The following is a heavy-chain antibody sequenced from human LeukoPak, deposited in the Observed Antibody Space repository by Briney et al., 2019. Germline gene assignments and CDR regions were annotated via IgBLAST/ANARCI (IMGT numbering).Heavy chain of an antibody. J-gene: IGHJ4*02. CDR1: GGSISSYY. V-gene: IGHV4-59*01. CDR3: AREGVTKYYFDY. CDR2: IYYSGST. D-gene: IGHD4-11*01. Sequence: SETLSLTCTVSGGSISSYYWSWIRQPPGKGLEWIGYIYYSGSTNYNPSLKSRVTISVDTSKNQFSLNLSSVTAADTAVYYCAREGVTKYYFDYWGQGTLVTVSS.